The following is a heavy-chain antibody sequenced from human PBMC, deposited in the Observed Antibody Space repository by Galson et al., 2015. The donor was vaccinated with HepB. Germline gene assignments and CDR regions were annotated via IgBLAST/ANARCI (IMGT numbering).Heavy chain of an antibody. CDR3: ARDSGIAGADDY. CDR2: INGWSGTI. V-gene: IGHV3-48*02. J-gene: IGHJ4*02. CDR1: EFTFSTSS. Sequence: SLRLSCAASEFTFSTSSMTWGRLAPWKGLEKVPTINGWSGTIYYADSVKGRFTISRDNAKNSLYLHMNSLRDDDTAVYYCARDSGIAGADDYWGQGTLVTVSS. D-gene: IGHD6-13*01.